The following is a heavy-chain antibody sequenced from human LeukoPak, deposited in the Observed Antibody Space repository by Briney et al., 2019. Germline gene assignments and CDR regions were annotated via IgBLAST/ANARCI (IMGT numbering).Heavy chain of an antibody. CDR3: ARSPLGGPFDY. Sequence: SETLSLTCTVSGGSISSSSYYWGWIRQPPGKGLEWIGSIYYSGSTYYNPSLKSRVTTSVDTSKNQFSLKLSSVTAADTAVYYCARSPLGGPFDYWGQGTLVTVSS. J-gene: IGHJ4*02. V-gene: IGHV4-39*07. D-gene: IGHD2-15*01. CDR1: GGSISSSSYY. CDR2: IYYSGST.